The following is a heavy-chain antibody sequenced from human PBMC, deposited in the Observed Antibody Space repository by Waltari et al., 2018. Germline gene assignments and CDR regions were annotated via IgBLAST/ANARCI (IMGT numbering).Heavy chain of an antibody. V-gene: IGHV4-4*07. J-gene: IGHJ5*02. D-gene: IGHD2-2*01. CDR3: ARPIWRTSWKLGEFDP. Sequence: QVQLQESGPGLVKPSETLSLTCTVSGGSITNNYWTWTRQPAGKGLAWIGRIYTSGSTNYTPSLKRRVTMSIDTSKNQFSLKVTSVTAADTAVYYCARPIWRTSWKLGEFDPWGQGTLVIVSS. CDR1: GGSITNNY. CDR2: IYTSGST.